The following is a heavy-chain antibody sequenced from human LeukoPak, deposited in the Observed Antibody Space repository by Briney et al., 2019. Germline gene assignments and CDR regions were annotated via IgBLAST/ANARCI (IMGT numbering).Heavy chain of an antibody. V-gene: IGHV4-59*01. CDR2: IYYSGST. Sequence: SETLSLTCTVSGGSISSYYWSWIRQPPGKGLELIGYIYYSGSTNYNPSLKSRVTISVDTSKNQFSLKLSSVTAADTAVYYCARGGDGYDDYYYYYMDVWGKGTTVTVSS. D-gene: IGHD5-12*01. J-gene: IGHJ6*03. CDR3: ARGGDGYDDYYYYYMDV. CDR1: GGSISSYY.